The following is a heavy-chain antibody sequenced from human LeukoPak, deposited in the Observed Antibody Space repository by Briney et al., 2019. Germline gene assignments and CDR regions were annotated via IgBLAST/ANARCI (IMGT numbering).Heavy chain of an antibody. CDR2: INPNSGGT. Sequence: GASVKVSCKASGYSFTGYYIHWVRQAPGQGLEWMGWINPNSGGTNYAQKFQGRVTMTRDTSISTAYMELSSLRSEDTAVYYCARGCSSTSCYKRSSGDYWGQGTLVTVSS. V-gene: IGHV1-2*02. D-gene: IGHD2-2*02. CDR1: GYSFTGYY. CDR3: ARGCSSTSCYKRSSGDY. J-gene: IGHJ4*02.